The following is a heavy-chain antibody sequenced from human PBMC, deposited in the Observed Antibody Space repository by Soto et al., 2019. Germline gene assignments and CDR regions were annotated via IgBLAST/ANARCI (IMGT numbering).Heavy chain of an antibody. J-gene: IGHJ4*02. CDR3: AKAAAAGHSPYYFDY. V-gene: IGHV3-30*18. D-gene: IGHD6-13*01. CDR1: GFTFSSYG. CDR2: ISYDGSNK. Sequence: QVQLVESGGGVVQPGRSLRLSCAASGFTFSSYGMHWVRQAPGKGLEWVAVISYDGSNKYYADSVKGRFTISRDNSKNTLYLQMNSLRAEDTAVYYCAKAAAAGHSPYYFDYWGQGTLVTVSS.